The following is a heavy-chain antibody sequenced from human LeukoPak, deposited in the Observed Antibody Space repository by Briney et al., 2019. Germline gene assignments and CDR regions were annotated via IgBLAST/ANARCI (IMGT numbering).Heavy chain of an antibody. CDR2: IYPGDSDT. CDR1: GYSFTTYW. D-gene: IGHD1-20*01. J-gene: IGHJ5*02. Sequence: GESLRISRKGSGYSFTTYWIAWVRQMPGKGLEWMGIIYPGDSDTRYSPSFQGQVTISADKSISTAYLQWSSLKASDTAIYYCARGITWFDVWGQGTLVAVSS. CDR3: ARGITWFDV. V-gene: IGHV5-51*01.